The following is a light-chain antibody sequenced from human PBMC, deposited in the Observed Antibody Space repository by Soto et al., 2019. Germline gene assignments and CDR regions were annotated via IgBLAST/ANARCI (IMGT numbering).Light chain of an antibody. CDR1: SSDVGGYNY. CDR2: DVS. J-gene: IGLJ2*01. Sequence: QSPLTQPPSASGSPGQSVTISCTGTSSDVGGYNYVSWYQHHPGKAPKLMIYDVSERPSGVPDRFSGSKSGSTASLTVSGLQAEDEADYYCNSYAGTNNLIFGGGTKLTVL. CDR3: NSYAGTNNLI. V-gene: IGLV2-8*01.